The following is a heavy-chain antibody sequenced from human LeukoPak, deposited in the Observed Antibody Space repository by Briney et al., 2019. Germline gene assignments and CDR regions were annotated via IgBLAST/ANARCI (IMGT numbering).Heavy chain of an antibody. CDR2: INHSGST. J-gene: IGHJ4*02. D-gene: IGHD1-1*01. CDR3: ARGGPLRTYNSEFDY. CDR1: GGSISSSSYY. Sequence: SETLSLTCTVSGGSISSSSYYWGWNRPPPGKGLEWIGEINHSGSTNYNPSLKSRVTISVDTSKNQFSLKLSSVTAADTAVYYCARGGPLRTYNSEFDYWGQGTLVTVSS. V-gene: IGHV4-39*07.